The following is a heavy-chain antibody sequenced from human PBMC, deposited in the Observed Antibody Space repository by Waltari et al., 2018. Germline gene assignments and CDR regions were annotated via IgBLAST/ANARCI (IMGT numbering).Heavy chain of an antibody. Sequence: QVQLQESGPGLVKPSETLSLTCTVSGYSFSTGYYWGWIRQPPGKGLEWIGSIHHRVNTNYNPALKIRVTESLDTSKNQLSVKLSSVTAADTAVYYCASGYYYGANGYQTPPVFDFWGQGTLVTVSS. CDR2: IHHRVNT. CDR1: GYSFSTGYY. CDR3: ASGYYYGANGYQTPPVFDF. V-gene: IGHV4-38-2*02. J-gene: IGHJ4*02. D-gene: IGHD3-22*01.